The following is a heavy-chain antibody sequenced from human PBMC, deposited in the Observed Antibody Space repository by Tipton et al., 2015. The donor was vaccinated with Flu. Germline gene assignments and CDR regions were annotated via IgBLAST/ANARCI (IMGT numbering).Heavy chain of an antibody. Sequence: TLSLTCTVSGGSINNYFWTWMRQSAGKGLEWIGRIYSTGEVGYNPSLKSRVTMSVDTPKNQFSLELSSVTAADTAVYFCARGLRGGTAAGGYENWFDPWGQGSLVTVSS. V-gene: IGHV4-4*07. D-gene: IGHD6-13*01. CDR2: IYSTGEV. CDR1: GGSINNYF. J-gene: IGHJ5*02. CDR3: ARGLRGGTAAGGYENWFDP.